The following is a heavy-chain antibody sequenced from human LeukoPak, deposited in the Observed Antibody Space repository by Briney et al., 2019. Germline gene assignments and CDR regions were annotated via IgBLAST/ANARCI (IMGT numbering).Heavy chain of an antibody. CDR3: GRDGKYSGAFDS. Sequence: GGTLRLSCAASGFTFRTSGMSWVRQAPGKGLEWVSAISGSGVSTYYADSVKGRFTISRDNSKNTLYLQMNSLRAEDTAVYYCGRDGKYSGAFDSWGQGTLVTVSS. D-gene: IGHD1-26*01. CDR1: GFTFRTSG. CDR2: ISGSGVST. V-gene: IGHV3-23*01. J-gene: IGHJ5*01.